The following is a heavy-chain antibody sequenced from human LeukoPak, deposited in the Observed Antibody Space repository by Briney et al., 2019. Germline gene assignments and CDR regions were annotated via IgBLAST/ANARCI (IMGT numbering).Heavy chain of an antibody. CDR2: MNPNSGNT. CDR3: ARDWDGLGWFGESAFDI. V-gene: IGHV1-8*01. J-gene: IGHJ3*02. Sequence: ASVKVSCKASGYTFTSYDINWVRQATGQGLEWRGWMNPNSGNTGYAQKFQGRVTMTRNTSISTAYMELSSLRSEDTAVYYCARDWDGLGWFGESAFDIWGQGTMVTVSS. D-gene: IGHD3-10*01. CDR1: GYTFTSYD.